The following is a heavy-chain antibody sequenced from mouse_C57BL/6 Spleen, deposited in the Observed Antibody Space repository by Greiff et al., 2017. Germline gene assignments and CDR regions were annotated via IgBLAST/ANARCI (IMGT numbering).Heavy chain of an antibody. J-gene: IGHJ4*01. D-gene: IGHD1-1*01. V-gene: IGHV1-59*01. CDR1: GYTFTSYW. Sequence: QVQLQQPGAELVRPGTSVKLSCKASGYTFTSYWMHWVKQRPGQGLEWIGVIDPSDSYTNYNQKFKGKATLTVDTSSSTAYMQLSSLTSEDSAVYYCAYYYGSSYGAMDYWGQGTSVTVSS. CDR2: IDPSDSYT. CDR3: AYYYGSSYGAMDY.